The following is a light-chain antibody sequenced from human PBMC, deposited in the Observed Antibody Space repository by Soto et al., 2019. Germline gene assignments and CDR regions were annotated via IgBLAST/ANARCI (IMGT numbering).Light chain of an antibody. J-gene: IGKJ5*01. V-gene: IGKV3-15*01. CDR1: QSVSSN. Sequence: EIVMTQSPATLSVSPGERATLSWRVSQSVSSNLAWYQQKPGQAPRLLIYGASTRATGIPARFSGSGSETEFTLTISSLQSEDFAVYYCQQYNNWPPFTFGQGTRLEIK. CDR3: QQYNNWPPFT. CDR2: GAS.